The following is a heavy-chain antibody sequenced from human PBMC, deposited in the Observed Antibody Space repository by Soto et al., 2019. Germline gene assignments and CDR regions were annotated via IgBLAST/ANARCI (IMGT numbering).Heavy chain of an antibody. CDR2: IHSSGST. J-gene: IGHJ4*02. CDR1: GGSISSYH. Sequence: SETLSLTCTVSGGSISSYHWSWIRQPPGKGLEWIGYIHSSGSTNYNPSLKSRVTISVDTSKTHFSLKLSSVTAADTALYYCARHNTVVSYYFDYWGQGTLVTVSS. CDR3: ARHNTVVSYYFDY. V-gene: IGHV4-59*08. D-gene: IGHD5-12*01.